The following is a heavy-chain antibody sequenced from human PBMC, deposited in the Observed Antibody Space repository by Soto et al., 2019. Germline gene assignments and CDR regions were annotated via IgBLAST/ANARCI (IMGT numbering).Heavy chain of an antibody. Sequence: PGGSLKLSCAASGFTFSRYGMHWCRQAPGRLLEWVAVISYDGINKYYADSVQGRFTISRDNSKNTLYLQMNSLRAEDTAVYYCAKDPNPDFDWLLSLFDYWGQGTLVTVSS. CDR2: ISYDGINK. V-gene: IGHV3-30*18. CDR1: GFTFSRYG. CDR3: AKDPNPDFDWLLSLFDY. J-gene: IGHJ4*02. D-gene: IGHD3-9*01.